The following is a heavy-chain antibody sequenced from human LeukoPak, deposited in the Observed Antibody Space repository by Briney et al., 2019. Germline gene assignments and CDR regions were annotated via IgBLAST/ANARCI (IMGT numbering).Heavy chain of an antibody. Sequence: GGSLRLSCAASEFPFSDYWMTWVRQAPGKGLQWVANIRRDGSEEYYVDSVKGRFTISRDNAKNSLYLQMNSLRVEDTAVYYCARSAIVPTMRAVDYWGQGTLVTVAS. D-gene: IGHD5-12*01. J-gene: IGHJ4*02. CDR2: IRRDGSEE. V-gene: IGHV3-7*01. CDR3: ARSAIVPTMRAVDY. CDR1: EFPFSDYW.